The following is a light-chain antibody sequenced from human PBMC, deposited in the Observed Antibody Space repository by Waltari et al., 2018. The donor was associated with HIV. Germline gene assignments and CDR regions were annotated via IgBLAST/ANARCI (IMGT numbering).Light chain of an antibody. J-gene: IGKJ2*01. V-gene: IGKV3-15*01. CDR3: QQYGNWYT. CDR2: GAS. Sequence: EIVMTQSPVTLSVSPGERATLSCRASQSVRSNLAWYQQKPGQAPMLLIYGASTRATGIPARFSGSGSGTEFTLTISSLQSEDFAVYYCQQYGNWYTFGQGTKLEIK. CDR1: QSVRSN.